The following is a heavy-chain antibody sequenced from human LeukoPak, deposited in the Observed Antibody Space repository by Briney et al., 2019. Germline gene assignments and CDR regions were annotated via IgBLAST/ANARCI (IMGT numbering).Heavy chain of an antibody. V-gene: IGHV3-48*01. D-gene: IGHD7-27*01. J-gene: IGHJ4*02. CDR1: GFTLSNYH. Sequence: QTGGSLRLSCAASGFTLSNYHMNWVRQAPGKGLEWISYISARSSAIYYADSVKGRFTISRDNARDSLYLQMSSLRAEDTAVYYCARDRPNWGIDYWGQGTLVTVSS. CDR2: ISARSSAI. CDR3: ARDRPNWGIDY.